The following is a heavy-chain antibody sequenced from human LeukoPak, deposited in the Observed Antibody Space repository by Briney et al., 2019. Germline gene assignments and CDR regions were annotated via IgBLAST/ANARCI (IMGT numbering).Heavy chain of an antibody. D-gene: IGHD3-10*01. CDR2: ISGYNGNT. CDR1: GYTFTSYG. V-gene: IGHV1-18*01. J-gene: IGHJ4*02. CDR3: ARTVYGSGSYYYQYFDY. Sequence: GASAKVSCKASGYTFTSYGISWVRQAPGQGLEWMGWISGYNGNTNYAQKFQGRVTMTTDTSTSTAYMELRSLRSDDTAVYYCARTVYGSGSYYYQYFDYWAREPWSPSPQ.